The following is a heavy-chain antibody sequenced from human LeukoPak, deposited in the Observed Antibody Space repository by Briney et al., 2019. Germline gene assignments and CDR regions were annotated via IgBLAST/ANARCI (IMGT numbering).Heavy chain of an antibody. CDR1: GFTFSSYS. D-gene: IGHD4/OR15-4a*01. CDR3: ARDDYGGLDY. V-gene: IGHV3-21*06. J-gene: IGHJ4*02. CDR2: ISSSSTYI. Sequence: GGSLRLSCAASGFTFSSYSMNWVRQAPGKGLEWVSSISSSSTYIHYADSVKGRFTISRDNAKNSLILQMNSLRAEDTALYYCARDDYGGLDYWGQGTLVTVSS.